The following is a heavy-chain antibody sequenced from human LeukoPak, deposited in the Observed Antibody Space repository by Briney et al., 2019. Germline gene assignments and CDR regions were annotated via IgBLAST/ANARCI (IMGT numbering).Heavy chain of an antibody. CDR2: INSDGSST. V-gene: IGHV3-74*01. CDR3: VRLSWELGDGGVT. D-gene: IGHD1-26*01. Sequence: GGSLRLSCAASRVTFSSYWMHWVRHAPGKRLVWISRINSDGSSTTYADSVKGRFTISRDNAKNTLSLQMNSLRAEDTAVYYCVRLSWELGDGGVTWGQGTLVTVSS. J-gene: IGHJ5*02. CDR1: RVTFSSYW.